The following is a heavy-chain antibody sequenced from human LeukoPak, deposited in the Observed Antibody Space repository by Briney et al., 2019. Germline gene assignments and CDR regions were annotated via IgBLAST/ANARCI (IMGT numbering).Heavy chain of an antibody. CDR2: INYSGNT. D-gene: IGHD1-14*01. CDR1: GDSISNYY. J-gene: IGHJ3*02. CDR3: ARYRNEALFAFDI. Sequence: SETLSLTCTVSGDSISNYYWSWIRLPPGKGLEWIGYINYSGNTDYNPSLKSRVTISVDTSKNQFSLRLNSVTAADTAVYYCARYRNEALFAFDIWGQGTMVTVSS. V-gene: IGHV4-59*01.